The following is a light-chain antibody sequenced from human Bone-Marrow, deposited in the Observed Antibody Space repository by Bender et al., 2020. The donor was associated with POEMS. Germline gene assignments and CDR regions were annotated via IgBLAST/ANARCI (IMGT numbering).Light chain of an antibody. CDR3: SSYRLATNWV. Sequence: QSALTQPASVSGSPGQSITISCTGTTSDVGGYNYVSWYQHHPGKAPKLLIYDVSDRPSGISDRFSGSKSGNTASLTISGLQAGDEADYYCSSYRLATNWVFGGGTKVTVL. V-gene: IGLV2-14*03. J-gene: IGLJ3*02. CDR1: TSDVGGYNY. CDR2: DVS.